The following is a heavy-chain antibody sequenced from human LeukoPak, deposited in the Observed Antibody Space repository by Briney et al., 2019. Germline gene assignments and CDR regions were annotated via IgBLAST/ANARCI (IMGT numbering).Heavy chain of an antibody. J-gene: IGHJ4*02. D-gene: IGHD4-17*01. CDR3: AKLPGGKWHYGDWGYYFDY. CDR1: GFTFSSYA. Sequence: GGSLRLSCAASGFTFSSYAMSWVRQAPGKGLGWVSAISGSGGSTYYADSVKGRFTISRDNSKNTLYLQMNSLRAEDTAVYYCAKLPGGKWHYGDWGYYFDYWGQGTLVTVSS. CDR2: ISGSGGST. V-gene: IGHV3-23*01.